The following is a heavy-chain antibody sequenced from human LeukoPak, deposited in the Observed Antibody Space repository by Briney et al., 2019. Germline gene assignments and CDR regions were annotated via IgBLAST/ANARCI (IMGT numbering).Heavy chain of an antibody. CDR2: ISYDGNNK. D-gene: IGHD2-2*01. CDR3: AKGPREVYCSSTSCYFDL. V-gene: IGHV3-30-3*01. Sequence: GGSLRFSCAASGFTFSIYAMHWVRQAPGKGLEWVALISYDGNNKYYADSVKGRFTISRDNSKNALYLQMNGLRAEDTAVYYCAKGPREVYCSSTSCYFDLWGQGTLVTVSS. J-gene: IGHJ4*02. CDR1: GFTFSIYA.